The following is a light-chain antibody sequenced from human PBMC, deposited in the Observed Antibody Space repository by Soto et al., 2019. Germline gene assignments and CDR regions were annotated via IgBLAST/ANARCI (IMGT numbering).Light chain of an antibody. J-gene: IGKJ1*01. V-gene: IGKV1-5*01. CDR3: QLYNSYSWT. Sequence: DIQMTQSPSTLSASVGDRVTITCRASQSISGWLACYQQKPGKAPKLLIYDASSLESGVPSRFSGSGSGTEFTLTISSLQPDDFAIYYCQLYNSYSWTFGQGTKVEIK. CDR2: DAS. CDR1: QSISGW.